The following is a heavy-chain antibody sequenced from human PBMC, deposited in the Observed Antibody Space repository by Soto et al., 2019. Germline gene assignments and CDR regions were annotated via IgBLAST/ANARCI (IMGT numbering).Heavy chain of an antibody. CDR1: GGSVTNSSYY. V-gene: IGHV4-39*01. CDR3: AHAGDYDLLTFDH. CDR2: VYYRGRS. D-gene: IGHD4-17*01. Sequence: SETLSLTCTVSGGSVTNSSYYWGWFRQSPGKGLEWIGSVYYRGRSYSKSSVKSRVTISVDTSKNRFSLSLNSVTASDTAVYFCAHAGDYDLLTFDHWGPGTLVTVSS. J-gene: IGHJ4*02.